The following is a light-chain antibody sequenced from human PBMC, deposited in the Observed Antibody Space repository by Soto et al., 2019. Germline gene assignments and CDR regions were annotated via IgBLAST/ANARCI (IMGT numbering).Light chain of an antibody. CDR2: DDR. J-gene: IGLJ2*01. CDR1: NIGSKS. Sequence: SSELTQPPSVSVAPGQTATITCGGGNIGSKSVNWYQQRPGQAPVLVVYDDRDRPSGIPDRFYGSNSGNTATLTISRVEVGDEADYHCQEWDSTLDQWIFGGGTKVTVL. V-gene: IGLV3-21*02. CDR3: QEWDSTLDQWI.